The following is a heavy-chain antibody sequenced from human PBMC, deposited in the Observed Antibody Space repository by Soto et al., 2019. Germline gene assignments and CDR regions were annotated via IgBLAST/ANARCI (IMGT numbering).Heavy chain of an antibody. J-gene: IGHJ4*02. CDR3: ARDSYDSSGYAY. D-gene: IGHD3-22*01. Sequence: GGSLRLSCAASGFTFSSYAMHWVRQAPGKGLEWVAVISYDGSNKYYPNSVKGRFTISRDNSKNTLYLQMNSLRAEDTAVYYCARDSYDSSGYAYWGQGTLVTVSS. V-gene: IGHV3-30-3*01. CDR2: ISYDGSNK. CDR1: GFTFSSYA.